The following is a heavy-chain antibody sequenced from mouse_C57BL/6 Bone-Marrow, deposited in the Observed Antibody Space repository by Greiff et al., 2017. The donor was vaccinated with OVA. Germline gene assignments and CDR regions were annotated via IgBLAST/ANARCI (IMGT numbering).Heavy chain of an antibody. CDR2: IYPGNSDT. V-gene: IGHV1-5*01. CDR3: TIRGSGYPYYFDY. J-gene: IGHJ2*01. D-gene: IGHD3-2*02. Sequence: DVKLQESGTVLARPGASVKMSCKTSGYTFTSYWMHWVKQRPGQGLEWIGAIYPGNSDTSYNQKFKGKATLTAVPSASTAYMELSSLTNEDSAVYYCTIRGSGYPYYFDYWGQGTTLTVSS. CDR1: GYTFTSYW.